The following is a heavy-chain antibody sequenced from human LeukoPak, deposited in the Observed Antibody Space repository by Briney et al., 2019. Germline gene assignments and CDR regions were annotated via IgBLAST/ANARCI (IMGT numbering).Heavy chain of an antibody. CDR1: GYTFNIYY. CDR2: INPSGGST. J-gene: IGHJ4*02. V-gene: IGHV1-46*02. CDR3: VRGDYGDYTLFDY. Sequence: ASVKVSCKTSGYTFNIYYMHWVRQAPGQGLEWMGIINPSGGSTTYAQKFQGRVTMTRDTSTTTVYMELNNLKSEDTAVYYCVRGDYGDYTLFDYWGQGTLVTVSS. D-gene: IGHD4-17*01.